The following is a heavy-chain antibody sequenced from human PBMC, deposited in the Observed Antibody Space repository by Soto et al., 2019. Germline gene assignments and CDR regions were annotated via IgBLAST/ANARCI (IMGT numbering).Heavy chain of an antibody. Sequence: QLQLQESGPGLVKPSETLSLTCTVSGGSISSSSYYWGWIRQPPGKGLEWIGSIYYSGSTYYNPSLKSRVTISVDTSKNQFSLKLSSVTAADTAVYYCCSSGWYLRQLYYWGQGTLVTVSS. CDR3: CSSGWYLRQLYY. D-gene: IGHD6-19*01. J-gene: IGHJ4*02. CDR1: GGSISSSSYY. CDR2: IYYSGST. V-gene: IGHV4-39*01.